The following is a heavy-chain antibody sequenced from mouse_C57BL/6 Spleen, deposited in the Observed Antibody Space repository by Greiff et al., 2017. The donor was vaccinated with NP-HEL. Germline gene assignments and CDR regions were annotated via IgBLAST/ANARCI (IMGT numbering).Heavy chain of an antibody. CDR2: IDPSDSYT. Sequence: QVQLQQPGAELVMPGASVKLSCKASGYTFTSYWMHWVKQRPGQGLEWIGEIDPSDSYTNYNQKFKGKSTLTVDKSSSTAYMQLSSLTSEDSAVYYCARHDYDEAYGGQGTLVTVSA. CDR1: GYTFTSYW. D-gene: IGHD2-4*01. J-gene: IGHJ3*01. CDR3: ARHDYDEAY. V-gene: IGHV1-69*01.